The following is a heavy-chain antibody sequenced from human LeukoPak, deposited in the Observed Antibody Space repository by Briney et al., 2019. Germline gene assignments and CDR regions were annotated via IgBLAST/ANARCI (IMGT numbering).Heavy chain of an antibody. CDR2: IYHSGST. V-gene: IGHV4-30-4*01. D-gene: IGHD2-15*01. Sequence: SQTLSLTCNVSGDSITNGDYYWTWICQSPGEGLEWLGYIYHSGSTLYLPSLESRLSLSVDTSKNQFSLTLTSVTAADSAVFYCARGVRGRKWYYFDSWGRGALVTVSS. CDR3: ARGVRGRKWYYFDS. CDR1: GDSITNGDYY. J-gene: IGHJ4*02.